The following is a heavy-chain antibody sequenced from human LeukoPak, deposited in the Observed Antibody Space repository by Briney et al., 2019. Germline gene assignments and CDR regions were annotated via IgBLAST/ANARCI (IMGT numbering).Heavy chain of an antibody. V-gene: IGHV5-51*01. J-gene: IGHJ5*02. Sequence: GESLKISCNGSGYSFTSYWIGLERPIPGEGLELVGIIYPGDSDNRYRPSCQGQVTISADKSISAAYLQWSRLKASDTAMYDCARGETVTTCFDPWGLGTLVTVSS. D-gene: IGHD4-17*01. CDR1: GYSFTSYW. CDR2: IYPGDSDN. CDR3: ARGETVTTCFDP.